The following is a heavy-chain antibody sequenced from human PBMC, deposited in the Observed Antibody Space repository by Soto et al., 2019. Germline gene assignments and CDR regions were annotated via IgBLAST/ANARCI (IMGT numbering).Heavy chain of an antibody. CDR1: GGSLSGYY. J-gene: IGHJ4*02. CDR3: ARENGDLVAGYFDY. Sequence: PSETLSLTCAVYGGSLSGYYWSWIRQPPGKGLEWIGEINHSGSTNYNPSLKSRVTISVDTSKNQFSLKLSSVTAADTAVYYCARENGDLVAGYFDYWGQGTLVTVSS. V-gene: IGHV4-34*01. CDR2: INHSGST. D-gene: IGHD4-17*01.